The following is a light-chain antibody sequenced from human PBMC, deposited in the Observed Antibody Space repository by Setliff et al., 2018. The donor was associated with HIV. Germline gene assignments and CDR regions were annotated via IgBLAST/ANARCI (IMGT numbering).Light chain of an antibody. CDR3: CSYASSQTYV. CDR2: EVT. Sequence: QSVLTQPPSASGSPGQSVTISCTGTSSDVGGYNYVSWYQQEPGKAPKLIIYEVTKRPSGISDRFSGSKSGNTASLSISGLQTEDEADYYCCSYASSQTYVFGIGTKVTVL. CDR1: SSDVGGYNY. J-gene: IGLJ1*01. V-gene: IGLV2-8*01.